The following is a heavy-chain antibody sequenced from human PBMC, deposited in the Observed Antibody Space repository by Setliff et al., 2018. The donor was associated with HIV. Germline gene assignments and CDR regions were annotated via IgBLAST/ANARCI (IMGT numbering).Heavy chain of an antibody. J-gene: IGHJ6*03. CDR2: IYYSGTT. V-gene: IGHV4-59*11. CDR3: AREGYYDFWSPYYIDV. CDR1: GVSITSHY. Sequence: SETLSLTCTVSGVSITSHYWSWIRQPPGTGLEWIGYIYYSGTTNYNPSLKSRVTISVDMSKNQFSLRLSSVTAADTAVNYCAREGYYDFWSPYYIDVWGKGTTVT. D-gene: IGHD3-3*01.